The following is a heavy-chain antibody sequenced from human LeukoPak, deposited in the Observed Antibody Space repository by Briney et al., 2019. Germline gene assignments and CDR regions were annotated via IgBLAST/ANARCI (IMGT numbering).Heavy chain of an antibody. CDR2: ISGSGGST. J-gene: IGHJ4*02. D-gene: IGHD3-10*01. V-gene: IGHV3-23*01. CDR1: GFTFSSYA. Sequence: GGSLRLSCAASGFTFSSYAMSWVRQAPGKGLEWVSAISGSGGSTYYADSVKGRFTISRDNSKNTLYLQMNGLRAEDTAVYYCAKDLGGSGRNFDYWGQGTLVAVSS. CDR3: AKDLGGSGRNFDY.